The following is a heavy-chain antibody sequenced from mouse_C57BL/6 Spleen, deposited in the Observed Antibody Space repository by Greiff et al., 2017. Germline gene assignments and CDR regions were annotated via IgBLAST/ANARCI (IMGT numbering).Heavy chain of an antibody. CDR3: ARDGNVYDGYFDV. J-gene: IGHJ1*03. CDR2: INPSNGGT. V-gene: IGHV1-53*01. Sequence: QVQLQQPGTELVKPGASVKLSCKASGYTFTSYWMHWVKQRPGQGLEWIGNINPSNGGTNYNEKFKSHATLTVDKSSSTAYMQLSSLTSEDSAVYYCARDGNVYDGYFDVWGTGTTVTVSS. D-gene: IGHD2-1*01. CDR1: GYTFTSYW.